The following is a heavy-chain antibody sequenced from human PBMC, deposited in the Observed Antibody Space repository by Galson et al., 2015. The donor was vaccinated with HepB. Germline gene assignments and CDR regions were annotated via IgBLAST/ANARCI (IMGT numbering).Heavy chain of an antibody. CDR2: ISYDGSTK. D-gene: IGHD5-12*01. Sequence: SLRLSCAASGFPFRNYGMHWVRQAPGKGLEWVAVISYDGSTKYYADSVKGRFTLSRDNSKNTVSLQMNSLGAEDTAVYYCAKDSGQEGLGWLRSTDFDSWGQGTLVTVSS. V-gene: IGHV3-30*18. CDR1: GFPFRNYG. J-gene: IGHJ4*02. CDR3: AKDSGQEGLGWLRSTDFDS.